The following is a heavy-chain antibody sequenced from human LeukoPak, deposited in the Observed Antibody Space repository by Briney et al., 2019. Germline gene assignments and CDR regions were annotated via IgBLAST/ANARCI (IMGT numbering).Heavy chain of an antibody. CDR1: GFTFSSYA. V-gene: IGHV3-23*01. CDR3: AKMRGYCSGGSCPMIDY. CDR2: ISGSGGST. D-gene: IGHD2-15*01. Sequence: PGGSLRLSCAASGFTFSSYAMSWVRQAPGKGLEWVSAISGSGGSTYYADSVKGRFTISRDNSKNTLYLQMNSLRAEDTAVYYCAKMRGYCSGGSCPMIDYWGQGTLVTVSS. J-gene: IGHJ4*02.